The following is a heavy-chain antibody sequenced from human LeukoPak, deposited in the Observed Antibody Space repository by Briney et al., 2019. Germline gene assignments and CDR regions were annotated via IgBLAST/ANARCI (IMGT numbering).Heavy chain of an antibody. CDR3: ARGVETMVRGYMDV. J-gene: IGHJ6*03. D-gene: IGHD3-10*01. CDR1: GGSFSGYY. Sequence: SETLSLTCAVYGGSFSGYYWSWIRQPPGKGLEWIGYIYYSGSTNYNPSLKSRVTISVDTSKNQFSLKLSSVTAADTAVYYCARGVETMVRGYMDVWGKGTTVTVSS. V-gene: IGHV4-59*01. CDR2: IYYSGST.